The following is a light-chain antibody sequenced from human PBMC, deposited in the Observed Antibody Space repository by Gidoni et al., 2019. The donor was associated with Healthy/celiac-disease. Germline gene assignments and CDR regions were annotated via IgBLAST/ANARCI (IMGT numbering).Light chain of an antibody. CDR2: DVS. V-gene: IGLV2-14*03. Sequence: QSALTQPASGSGSPGQSITISCTGTSSDVGGYNYVSWYQQHPGKAPNLMIYDVSNRPSGVSNRFSGSKSGNTASLTISGLQAEDEADYYCSSYTSSSTPYVFGTGTKVTVL. J-gene: IGLJ1*01. CDR1: SSDVGGYNY. CDR3: SSYTSSSTPYV.